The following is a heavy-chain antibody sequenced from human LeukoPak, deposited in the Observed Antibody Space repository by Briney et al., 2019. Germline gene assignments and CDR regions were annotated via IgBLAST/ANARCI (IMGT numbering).Heavy chain of an antibody. Sequence: SGTLSLTCAVSGGSVSRNWWSWVRQPPGKGLEWIGEIHHSGGTNYNPSLKSRVTMSLDTSKNQFSLKLSSVTAADTAVYYCARGGQLPPHYYYYYGMDVWGQGTTVTVSS. CDR1: GGSVSRNW. CDR2: IHHSGGT. J-gene: IGHJ6*02. D-gene: IGHD2-2*01. V-gene: IGHV4-4*02. CDR3: ARGGQLPPHYYYYYGMDV.